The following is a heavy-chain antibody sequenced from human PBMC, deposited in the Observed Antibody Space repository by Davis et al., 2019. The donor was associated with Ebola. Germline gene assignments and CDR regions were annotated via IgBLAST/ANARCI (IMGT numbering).Heavy chain of an antibody. J-gene: IGHJ3*02. CDR1: GSTFSMYW. V-gene: IGHV3-74*01. Sequence: HTGGSLRLSCAASGSTFSMYWMHWVRQGPGKGLVWVAHINNDGSDTNYADSVKGRFTISRDNAKNLLFLQMNSLRAEDTAVYYCARHGPGSFPIWGQGTMVTVSS. D-gene: IGHD3-10*01. CDR3: ARHGPGSFPI. CDR2: INNDGSDT.